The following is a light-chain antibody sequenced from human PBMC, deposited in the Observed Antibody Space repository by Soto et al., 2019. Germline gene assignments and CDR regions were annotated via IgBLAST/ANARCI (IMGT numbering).Light chain of an antibody. V-gene: IGLV1-51*01. J-gene: IGLJ2*01. CDR1: SSNNGNNY. Sequence: QSVLTQPPSVSAAPGQKVTISCSGSSSNNGNNYVSWYQQLPGTDPKLLIYDNNKRPSGIPDRFSGSKSGTSATLGITGLQTGDEADYYCGTWDSSLSAVVFGGGTKLTVL. CDR2: DNN. CDR3: GTWDSSLSAVV.